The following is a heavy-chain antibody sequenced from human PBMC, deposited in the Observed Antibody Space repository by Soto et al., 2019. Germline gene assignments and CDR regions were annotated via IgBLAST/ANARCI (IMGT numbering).Heavy chain of an antibody. CDR3: ARDEWIQLWFQIDYGMDV. CDR2: INPNSGGT. Sequence: QVQLVQSGAEVKKPGASVKVPCKASGYTFTGYYMHWVRQAPGQGLEWMGWINPNSGGTNYAQKFQGRVTMTRDTSISTAYMELSRLRSDDTAVYYCARDEWIQLWFQIDYGMDVWGQGTTVTVSS. D-gene: IGHD5-18*01. CDR1: GYTFTGYY. V-gene: IGHV1-2*02. J-gene: IGHJ6*02.